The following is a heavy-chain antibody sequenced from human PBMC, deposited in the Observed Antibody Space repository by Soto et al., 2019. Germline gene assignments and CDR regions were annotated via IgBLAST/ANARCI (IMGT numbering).Heavy chain of an antibody. V-gene: IGHV3-23*01. Sequence: GGSLRLSCAASGFTFSSYAMSWVRQAPGKGLEWVSGISGSSDSTYYADSVKGRFTVSRDNSKNTLYLQMNSLRAEDTAVFYCAKERSSGWSFDYWGQGTLVTVSS. J-gene: IGHJ4*02. CDR2: ISGSSDST. D-gene: IGHD6-19*01. CDR1: GFTFSSYA. CDR3: AKERSSGWSFDY.